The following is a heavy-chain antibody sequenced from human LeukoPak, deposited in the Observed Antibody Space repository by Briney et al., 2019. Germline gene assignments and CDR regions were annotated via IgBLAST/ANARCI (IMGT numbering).Heavy chain of an antibody. Sequence: PSETLSLTCAVYGGSFSGYYCSWIRQPPGKGLEWIGEINHSGSTNYNPSLKSRVTISVDTSKNQFSLKLSSVTVADTAVYYCARGTGGLWRRLYYFDYWGQGTLVTVSS. CDR2: INHSGST. V-gene: IGHV4-34*01. CDR3: ARGTGGLWRRLYYFDY. CDR1: GGSFSGYY. J-gene: IGHJ4*02. D-gene: IGHD3-10*01.